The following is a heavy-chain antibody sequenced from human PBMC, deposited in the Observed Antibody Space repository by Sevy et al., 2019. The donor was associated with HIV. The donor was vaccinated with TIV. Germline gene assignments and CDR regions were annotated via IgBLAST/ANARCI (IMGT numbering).Heavy chain of an antibody. CDR2: ISSSGSTI. CDR3: ARVVVVTANNWFDP. D-gene: IGHD2-21*02. V-gene: IGHV3-11*01. Sequence: GGSLRISCAASGFTFSDYYMSWIRQAPGKGLEWVSYISSSGSTIYYADSVKGRFTISRDNAKNSLYLQMNSLRAEDTDVYYCARVVVVTANNWFDPRGQGTLVTVSS. J-gene: IGHJ5*02. CDR1: GFTFSDYY.